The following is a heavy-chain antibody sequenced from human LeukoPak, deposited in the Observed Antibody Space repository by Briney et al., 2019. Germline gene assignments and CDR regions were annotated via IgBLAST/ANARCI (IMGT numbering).Heavy chain of an antibody. CDR2: MYYSGST. CDR3: ARDVGCSSTSCYLAFDI. Sequence: SSETLSLTCTVSGGSISSYYWSWIRQPQGKGLEWIGYMYYSGSTNYNPSLKSRVTISVDTSKNQFSLKLSSVTAADTAVYYCARDVGCSSTSCYLAFDIWGQGTMVTVSS. V-gene: IGHV4-59*01. J-gene: IGHJ3*02. CDR1: GGSISSYY. D-gene: IGHD2-2*01.